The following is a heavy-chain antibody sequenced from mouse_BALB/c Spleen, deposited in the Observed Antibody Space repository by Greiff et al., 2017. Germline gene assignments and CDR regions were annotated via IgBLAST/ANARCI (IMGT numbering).Heavy chain of an antibody. CDR2: ISSGGSYT. D-gene: IGHD2-4*01. J-gene: IGHJ2*01. Sequence: EVQVVESGGGLVKPGGSLKLSCAASGFTFSSYAMSWVRQSPEKRLEWVAEISSGGSYTYYPDTVTGRFTISRDNAKNTLYLEMRSLRSEDTAMYYCAREMITTGYYFDYWGQGTTLTVSS. CDR3: AREMITTGYYFDY. CDR1: GFTFSSYA. V-gene: IGHV5-9-4*01.